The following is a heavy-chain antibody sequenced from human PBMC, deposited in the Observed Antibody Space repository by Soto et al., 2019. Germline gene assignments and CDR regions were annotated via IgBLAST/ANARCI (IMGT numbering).Heavy chain of an antibody. J-gene: IGHJ2*01. CDR1: GGSFSGYY. CDR3: VRVRIFYYSGVYHQTFAF. D-gene: IGHD2-15*01. Sequence: PSETLSLTCAVYGGSFSGYYWSWIRQPPGKGLEWIGEINHSGSTNYNPSLKSRVTISVDTSKNQFSLKLSSVTAADTAVYYCVRVRIFYYSGVYHQTFAFRGRGSL. V-gene: IGHV4-34*01. CDR2: INHSGST.